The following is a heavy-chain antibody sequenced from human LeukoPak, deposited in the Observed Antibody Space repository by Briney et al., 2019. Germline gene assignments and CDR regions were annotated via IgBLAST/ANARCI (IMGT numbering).Heavy chain of an antibody. J-gene: IGHJ6*02. CDR2: IYYSGST. CDR3: ARLSRGNYGMDV. V-gene: IGHV4-39*01. Sequence: SETLSLTCTVSGGSISSHYWGWIRRPPGKGLEWIGSIYYSGSTYYNPSLKSRVTISVDTSKNQFSLKLSSVTAADTAVYYCARLSRGNYGMDVWGQGTTVTVSS. CDR1: GGSISSHY. D-gene: IGHD3-10*01.